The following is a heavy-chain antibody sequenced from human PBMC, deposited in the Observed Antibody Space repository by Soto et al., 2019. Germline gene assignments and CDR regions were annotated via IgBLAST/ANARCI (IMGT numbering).Heavy chain of an antibody. D-gene: IGHD6-13*01. CDR2: IYSGGST. CDR3: ARGYLIAAAGTNYFDY. V-gene: IGHV3-66*01. J-gene: IGHJ4*02. CDR1: GFTVSSNY. Sequence: GGSLRLSCAASGFTVSSNYMSWVRQAPGKGLEWVSVIYSGGSTYYADSVKGRFTISRDNSKNTLYLQMNSLRAEDTAVYYCARGYLIAAAGTNYFDYWGQGTLVTVSS.